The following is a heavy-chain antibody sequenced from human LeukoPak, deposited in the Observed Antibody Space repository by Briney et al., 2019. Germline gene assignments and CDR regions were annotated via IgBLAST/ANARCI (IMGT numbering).Heavy chain of an antibody. J-gene: IGHJ4*02. CDR2: ISGSGGST. Sequence: PGGSLRLSCAASGFTFSSYAMSWVRQAPGKGLEWVSGISGSGGSTLYADSVKGRFTISRDNSKNTLYLQMNSLRAEDTALYYCAKVIREVDMSHDYWGQGALVTVSS. CDR3: AKVIREVDMSHDY. CDR1: GFTFSSYA. V-gene: IGHV3-23*01. D-gene: IGHD5-24*01.